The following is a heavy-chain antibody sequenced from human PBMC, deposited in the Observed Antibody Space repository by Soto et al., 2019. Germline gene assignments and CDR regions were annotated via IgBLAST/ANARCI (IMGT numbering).Heavy chain of an antibody. V-gene: IGHV1-8*01. CDR1: GYTFTSYD. CDR2: MNPNSGNT. J-gene: IGHJ3*02. Sequence: QVQLVQSGAEVKKPGASVKVSCKASGYTFTSYDINWVRQATGQGLEWMGWMNPNSGNTGYAQKFQGRVTMTRNTSISTDYMELSSLRSDDTAVYYCARGINYYASGDDAFDIWGQGTMVTVSS. CDR3: ARGINYYASGDDAFDI. D-gene: IGHD3-10*01.